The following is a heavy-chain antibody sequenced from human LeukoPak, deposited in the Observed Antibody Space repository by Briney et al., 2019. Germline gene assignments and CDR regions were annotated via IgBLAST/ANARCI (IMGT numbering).Heavy chain of an antibody. Sequence: SGTLSLTCAVSGASISSGGYYWSWIRQPAGKGLEWIGHIYASGSTDYHPSLNSRVTMSVDTSKNQFSLKLSSMTAADTAVYYCARNGDSASVVDWGQGTLVTVSS. D-gene: IGHD4-17*01. CDR2: IYASGST. CDR3: ARNGDSASVVD. V-gene: IGHV4-61*09. CDR1: GASISSGGYY. J-gene: IGHJ4*02.